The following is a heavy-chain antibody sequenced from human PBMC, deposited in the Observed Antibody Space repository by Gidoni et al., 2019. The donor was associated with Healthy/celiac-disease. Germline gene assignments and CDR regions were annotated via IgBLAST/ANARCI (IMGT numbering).Heavy chain of an antibody. D-gene: IGHD1-7*01. CDR3: ARRGGNSAFDY. J-gene: IGHJ4*02. V-gene: IGHV5-51*01. CDR1: GYSFTSYW. CDR2: IYPGDADI. Sequence: EVQLVQSGAEGKKPGESLQMSCKGSGYSFTSYWIGWVRQMPGKGLEWMGSIYPGDADIRDSPSFQGQVTISADKSISTAYLQGSSLKASDTAMYYCARRGGNSAFDYWGQGTLVTVSS.